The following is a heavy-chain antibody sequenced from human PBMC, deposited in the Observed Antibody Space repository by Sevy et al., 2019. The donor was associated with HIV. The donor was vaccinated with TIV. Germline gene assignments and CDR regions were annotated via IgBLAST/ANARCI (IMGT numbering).Heavy chain of an antibody. D-gene: IGHD3-3*01. CDR2: IRRDGVST. Sequence: GESLKISCSGSGFSFSNSAMNWVRQTPGKGLKYVSAIRRDGVSTYYTDSVRGRFTISRDNSKNTLYSQIISPRVVDTVGYYDVKDPDYEIWRGDYGMDVWGQGTTVTVSS. J-gene: IGHJ6*02. CDR1: GFSFSNSA. V-gene: IGHV3-64D*06. CDR3: VKDPDYEIWRGDYGMDV.